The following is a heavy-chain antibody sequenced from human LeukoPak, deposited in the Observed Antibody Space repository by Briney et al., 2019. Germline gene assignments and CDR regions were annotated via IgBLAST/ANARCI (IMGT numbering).Heavy chain of an antibody. CDR1: GFSVSSTY. CDR2: IYSGGTT. J-gene: IGHJ4*02. D-gene: IGHD1-7*01. CDR3: AKGTNNWNYVPDY. V-gene: IGHV3-66*01. Sequence: GGSLRLSCATSGFSVSSTYMSWVRQAPGKGLEWVSVIYSGGTTYYADSVKGRFTISRDNSKNTLYLQMNNLRAEDPAVYYCAKGTNNWNYVPDYWGQGTLVTVSS.